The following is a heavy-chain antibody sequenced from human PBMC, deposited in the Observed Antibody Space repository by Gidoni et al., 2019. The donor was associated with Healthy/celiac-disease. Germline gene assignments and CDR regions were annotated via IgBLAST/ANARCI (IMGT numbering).Heavy chain of an antibody. CDR1: GFTFSSYG. CDR3: AKDFISYGNVIDS. D-gene: IGHD3-16*01. CDR2: ISYEGINK. Sequence: QVQLVESGGGVVQPGRSLRLSCAASGFTFSSYGMHWVRQAPGKGLEWVAVISYEGINKYYADSVKGRFTISRDNSENTLYLQMNSLRAEDTAVYYCAKDFISYGNVIDSWGQGTLVTVSS. V-gene: IGHV3-30*18. J-gene: IGHJ4*02.